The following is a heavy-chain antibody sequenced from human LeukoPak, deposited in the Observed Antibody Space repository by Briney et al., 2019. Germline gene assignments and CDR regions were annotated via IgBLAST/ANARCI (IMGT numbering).Heavy chain of an antibody. CDR1: GYTFSSYG. V-gene: IGHV3-30*02. J-gene: IGHJ4*02. CDR2: IRYDGSNK. CDR3: AKDVIVAFDY. D-gene: IGHD2/OR15-2a*01. Sequence: GGSLRLSCAASGYTFSSYGMHWVRQAPGKGLEWVAFIRYDGSNKYYADSVKGRFTISRDNSKNTLYLQMNSLRAEDTAVYYCAKDVIVAFDYWGQGTLVTVSS.